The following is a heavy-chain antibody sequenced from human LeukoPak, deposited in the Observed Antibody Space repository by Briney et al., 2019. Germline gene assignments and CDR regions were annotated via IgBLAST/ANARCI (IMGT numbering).Heavy chain of an antibody. V-gene: IGHV3-13*01. D-gene: IGHD3-22*01. CDR3: AKVGDYYDSRNLAFDI. J-gene: IGHJ3*02. Sequence: GGSLRLSCAASGFTFSSYDMHWVRQATGKGLEWVSAIGTAGDTYYPGSVKGRFTISRENAKNSLYLQMNSLRAGDTAVYYCAKVGDYYDSRNLAFDIWGQGTMVTVSS. CDR1: GFTFSSYD. CDR2: IGTAGDT.